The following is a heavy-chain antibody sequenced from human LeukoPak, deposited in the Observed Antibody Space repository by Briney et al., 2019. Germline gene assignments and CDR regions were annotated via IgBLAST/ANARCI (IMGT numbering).Heavy chain of an antibody. CDR1: GGSFSGYY. D-gene: IGHD3-3*01. CDR2: INHSGST. J-gene: IGHJ6*02. CDR3: ARGGRITIFGVVPYYGMDV. Sequence: PSETLSLTCAVYGGSFSGYYWSWIRLPPGKGLEWIGEINHSGSTNYNPSLKSRVTISVDTSKNQFSLKLSSVTAADTAVYYCARGGRITIFGVVPYYGMDVWGQGTTVTVSS. V-gene: IGHV4-34*01.